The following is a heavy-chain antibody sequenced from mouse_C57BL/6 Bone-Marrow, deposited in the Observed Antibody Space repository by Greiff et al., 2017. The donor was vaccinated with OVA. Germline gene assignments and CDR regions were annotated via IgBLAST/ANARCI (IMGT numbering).Heavy chain of an antibody. V-gene: IGHV1-26*01. D-gene: IGHD2-2*01. Sequence: EVQLQQSGPELVKPGASVKISCKASGYTFTDYYMNWVKQSHGKSLEWIGDINPNNGGTSYNQKFKGKATLTVDKSSSTAYMELRSLTSEDSAVDYCARDYGYYYFDYWGQGTTLTVSS. J-gene: IGHJ2*01. CDR1: GYTFTDYY. CDR2: INPNNGGT. CDR3: ARDYGYYYFDY.